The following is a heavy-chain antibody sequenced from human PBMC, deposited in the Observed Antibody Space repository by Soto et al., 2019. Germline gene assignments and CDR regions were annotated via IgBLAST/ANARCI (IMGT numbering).Heavy chain of an antibody. CDR3: AKDRVGVAAVCGDFYS. CDR1: RFTFNNYA. V-gene: IGHV3-23*01. Sequence: GGSLRLSCAASRFTFNNYAMSWVRQAPGKGLEWVSTISVTGIGFDNTYYADSVKGRFTISRDNFKNTLYLQMNSLTADDTAVYYCAKDRVGVAAVCGDFYSWGQGTLVTVCS. CDR2: ISVTGIGFDNT. D-gene: IGHD6-19*01. J-gene: IGHJ4*02.